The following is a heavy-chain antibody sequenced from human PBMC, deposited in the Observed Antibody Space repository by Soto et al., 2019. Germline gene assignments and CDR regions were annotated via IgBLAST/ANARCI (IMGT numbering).Heavy chain of an antibody. J-gene: IGHJ4*02. D-gene: IGHD2-15*01. CDR2: IYYSGST. CDR1: GGSISSSSYY. V-gene: IGHV4-39*01. Sequence: SETLSLTCTVSGGSISSSSYYWGWIRQPPGKGLEWIGSIYYSGSTYYNPSLKSRVAISVDTSKNQFSLKLSSVTAADTAVYYCARWVVGHCSGGSCYSFLGFEYWGQGTLVPVSS. CDR3: ARWVVGHCSGGSCYSFLGFEY.